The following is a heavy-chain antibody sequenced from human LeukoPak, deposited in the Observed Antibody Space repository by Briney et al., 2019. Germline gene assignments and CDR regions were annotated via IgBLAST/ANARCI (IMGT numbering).Heavy chain of an antibody. V-gene: IGHV3-30*04. Sequence: GRSLRLSCAASGFTFSSYVMHWVRQAPGKGLEWVAIISYDGSNECYADSVKGRFTISRDNSKNTLYLQMNSLSAADTAVYYCAREDAKDYYYYMDVWGKGTTVTVSS. CDR1: GFTFSSYV. D-gene: IGHD2-2*01. CDR3: AREDAKDYYYYMDV. CDR2: ISYDGSNE. J-gene: IGHJ6*03.